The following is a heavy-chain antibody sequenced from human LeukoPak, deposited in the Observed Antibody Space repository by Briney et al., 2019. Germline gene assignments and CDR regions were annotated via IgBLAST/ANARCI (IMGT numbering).Heavy chain of an antibody. CDR3: ARSKIVVVPAATGIFDY. CDR1: GFTVSSNY. CDR2: IYSGGNT. D-gene: IGHD2-2*01. Sequence: PGGSLRLSCAASGFTVSSNYMSWVRQAPGKGLEWVSIIYSGGNTYYADSVRDRFTISRDNSKNTLYLQMNSLRAEDTAVYYCARSKIVVVPAATGIFDYWGQGTLVTVSS. V-gene: IGHV3-66*01. J-gene: IGHJ4*02.